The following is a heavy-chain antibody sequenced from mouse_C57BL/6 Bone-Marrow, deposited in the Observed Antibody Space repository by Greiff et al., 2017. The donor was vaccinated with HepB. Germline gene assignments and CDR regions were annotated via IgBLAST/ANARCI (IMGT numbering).Heavy chain of an antibody. J-gene: IGHJ4*01. V-gene: IGHV1-80*01. D-gene: IGHD2-1*01. Sequence: QVQLKESGAELVKPGASVKISCKASGYAFSSYWMNWVKQRPGKGLEWIGQIYPGDGDTNYNGKFKGKATLTADKSSSTAYMQLSSLTSEDSAVYFCARKGIYYGNFHYAMDYWGQGTSVTVSS. CDR2: IYPGDGDT. CDR3: ARKGIYYGNFHYAMDY. CDR1: GYAFSSYW.